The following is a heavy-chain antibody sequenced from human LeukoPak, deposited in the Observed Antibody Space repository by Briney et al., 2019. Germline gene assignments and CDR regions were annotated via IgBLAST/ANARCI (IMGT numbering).Heavy chain of an antibody. J-gene: IGHJ4*02. Sequence: PSETLSLTCTVYGGSFSGYYWSWIRQPPGKGLEWIGEINHSGSTNYNPSLKSRVTISVDTSKDQFSLKLSSVTAADTAVYYCARRRAYCGGDCYRTTCDYWGQGTLVTVSS. V-gene: IGHV4-34*01. D-gene: IGHD2-21*02. CDR2: INHSGST. CDR3: ARRRAYCGGDCYRTTCDY. CDR1: GGSFSGYY.